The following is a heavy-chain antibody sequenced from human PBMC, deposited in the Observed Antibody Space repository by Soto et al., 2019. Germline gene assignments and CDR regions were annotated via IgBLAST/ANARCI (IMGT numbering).Heavy chain of an antibody. J-gene: IGHJ4*02. CDR2: IYYSGST. Sequence: NPSETLSLTCTVSGGSISSGGYYWSWIRQHPGKGLEWIGYIYYSGSTYYNPSLKSRVTISVDTSKNQFSLKLSSVTAADTAVYYCARAPSSSGSYDFDYWGQGTLVTGS. V-gene: IGHV4-31*03. D-gene: IGHD1-26*01. CDR1: GGSISSGGYY. CDR3: ARAPSSSGSYDFDY.